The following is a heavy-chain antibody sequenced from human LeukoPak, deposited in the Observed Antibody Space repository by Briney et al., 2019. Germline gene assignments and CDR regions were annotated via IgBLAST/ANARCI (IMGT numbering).Heavy chain of an antibody. Sequence: SETLSLTCTVSGGSLSSSSYYWGWIRQPPGKGLEWIGSSYYSGSTYYNPSLKSRVTISVDTSKNQFSMKLSSVTAADTAEYYCASGTHSTEFDPWGQGTLVTVSS. J-gene: IGHJ5*02. CDR2: SYYSGST. V-gene: IGHV4-39*01. D-gene: IGHD3-10*01. CDR3: ASGTHSTEFDP. CDR1: GGSLSSSSYY.